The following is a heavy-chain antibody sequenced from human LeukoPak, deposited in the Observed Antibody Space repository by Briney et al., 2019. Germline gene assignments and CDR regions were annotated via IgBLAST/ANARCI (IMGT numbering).Heavy chain of an antibody. V-gene: IGHV3-15*01. D-gene: IGHD4-17*01. CDR3: TTPYGDYPPYYYYYMDV. Sequence: GGSLRLSCAASGFTFSNAWMSWVRQAPGKGLEWVGRIKSKTDGGTTDYAAPVKGRFTISRDDSKNTLYLQMNSLKTEDTAVYYCTTPYGDYPPYYYYYMDVWGKGTTVTVSS. CDR1: GFTFSNAW. J-gene: IGHJ6*03. CDR2: IKSKTDGGTT.